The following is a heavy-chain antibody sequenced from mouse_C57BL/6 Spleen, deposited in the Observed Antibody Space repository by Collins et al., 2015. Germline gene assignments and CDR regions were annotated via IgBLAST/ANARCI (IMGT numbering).Heavy chain of an antibody. V-gene: IGHV3-2*02. J-gene: IGHJ4*01. CDR2: ISYSGST. CDR3: AGYYAMDY. Sequence: DVQLQESGPGLVKPSQSLSLTRTVTGYSITSDYAWNWIRQFPGNKLEWMGYISYSGSTSYNPSLKSRISITRDTSKNQFFLQLNSVTTEDTATYYCAGYYAMDYWGQGTSVTVSS. CDR1: GYSITSDYA.